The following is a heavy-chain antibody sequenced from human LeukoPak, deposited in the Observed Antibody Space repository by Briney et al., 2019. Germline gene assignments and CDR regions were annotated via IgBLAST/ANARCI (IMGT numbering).Heavy chain of an antibody. Sequence: PGGSLRLSCAASGFTFSSYAMSWVRQAPGKGLEWVSAISGSGGSTYYADSVKGRFTISRDNSKNTLYLQMNSLRAEDTAVYYCAKKRLEYSSGWLFDYWGQGTLVTVSS. D-gene: IGHD6-19*01. CDR1: GFTFSSYA. CDR2: ISGSGGST. CDR3: AKKRLEYSSGWLFDY. J-gene: IGHJ4*02. V-gene: IGHV3-23*01.